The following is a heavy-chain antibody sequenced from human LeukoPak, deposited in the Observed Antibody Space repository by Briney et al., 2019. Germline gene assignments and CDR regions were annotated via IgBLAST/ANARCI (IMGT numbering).Heavy chain of an antibody. V-gene: IGHV3-23*01. D-gene: IGHD7-27*01. J-gene: IGHJ4*02. CDR2: ISGSGGST. Sequence: GGSLRLSCAASGFTFSSYAMSWVRQAPGKGLGWVSAISGSGGSTYYADSVKGRFTISRDNSKNTLYLQMNSLRAEDTAVYYCAKTTGDDYYFDYWGQGTLVTVSS. CDR3: AKTTGDDYYFDY. CDR1: GFTFSSYA.